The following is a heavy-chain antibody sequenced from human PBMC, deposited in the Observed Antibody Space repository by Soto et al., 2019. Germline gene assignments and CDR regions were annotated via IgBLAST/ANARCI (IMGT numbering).Heavy chain of an antibody. V-gene: IGHV1-3*01. D-gene: IGHD3-16*01. CDR2: SNAGNGNT. Sequence: QVQLVQSGAEVKKPGASVKVSCKASGYTFTSYAMHWVRQAPGQRLEWMGWSNAGNGNTKYSQKFQGRVTITRDTSASTAYMELSSLRSEDTAVYYCARAPDVWGNWFHPWGQGTLVTVSS. J-gene: IGHJ5*02. CDR3: ARAPDVWGNWFHP. CDR1: GYTFTSYA.